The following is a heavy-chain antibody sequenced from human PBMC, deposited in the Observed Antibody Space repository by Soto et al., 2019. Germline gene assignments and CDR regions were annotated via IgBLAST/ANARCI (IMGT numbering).Heavy chain of an antibody. D-gene: IGHD5-12*01. CDR2: ISYDGSNK. V-gene: IGHV3-30-3*01. CDR1: GLTFSSYA. CDR3: ARDLEMATNLGRGY. J-gene: IGHJ4*02. Sequence: QAQLVESGGGVVQPGRSLRLSCAASGLTFSSYAMHWVRQDPGKGLEWVAVISYDGSNKYYADSVKGRFTISRDNSKNTLYLQMNSLRAEDTAVYYCARDLEMATNLGRGYWGQGTLVTVSS.